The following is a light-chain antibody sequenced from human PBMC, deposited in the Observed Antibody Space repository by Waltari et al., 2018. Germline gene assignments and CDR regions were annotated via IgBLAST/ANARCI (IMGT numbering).Light chain of an antibody. V-gene: IGLV1-40*01. J-gene: IGLJ2*01. CDR1: SSNIGAGYD. CDR3: QSYDSSLSGSEV. CDR2: GTS. Sequence: QSVLTQPPSVSGAPGQRVTISCTGSSSNIGAGYDVHWYQQLPGTAPKLLSYGTSNRPSGVPDRFSGSKSGTSASLAITGLQAEDEADYYCQSYDSSLSGSEVFGGGTKLTVL.